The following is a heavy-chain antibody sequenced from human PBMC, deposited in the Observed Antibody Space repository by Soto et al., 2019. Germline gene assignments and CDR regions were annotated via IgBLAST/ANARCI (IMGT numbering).Heavy chain of an antibody. CDR3: ARDIRGYSRAFDY. V-gene: IGHV4-61*01. CDR2: IYSSGRT. CDR1: GDSVSSDNYY. J-gene: IGHJ4*02. D-gene: IGHD5-18*01. Sequence: PSETLSLTCTVSGDSVSSDNYYWTWIRQPPGKGLEWIGYIYSSGRTNYNPSLKSRVTISLDTSSNQFSLKLTSVTAADTAVYYCARDIRGYSRAFDYWGQGTRVTVSS.